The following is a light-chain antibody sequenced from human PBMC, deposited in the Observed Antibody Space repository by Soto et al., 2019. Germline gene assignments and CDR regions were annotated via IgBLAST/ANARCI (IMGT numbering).Light chain of an antibody. J-gene: IGKJ2*01. CDR2: GAS. CDR1: QSINSE. V-gene: IGKV3-15*01. Sequence: EIVMTQSPATLSLSPGERAALSCRASQSINSELAWYQQKPGQPPRLLIYGASTRATGVPARFTGTESGSEFTPTISGLQSKDFAVYYCQQGHNWPLTVGQGTRLEI. CDR3: QQGHNWPLT.